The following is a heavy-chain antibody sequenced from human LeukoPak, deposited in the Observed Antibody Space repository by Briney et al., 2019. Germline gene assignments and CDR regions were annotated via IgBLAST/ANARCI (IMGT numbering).Heavy chain of an antibody. D-gene: IGHD4-23*01. CDR2: ITDSGIGT. CDR3: AKDYGGYLFDY. Sequence: PGGSLRLSCAASGSTFSSYAMSWVRQAPGKGLEWVSAITDSGIGTHYADSVVGRFTISRDNSKNTLYLQMNSLRAEDTAVYYCAKDYGGYLFDYWGQGTLVTVSS. V-gene: IGHV3-23*01. J-gene: IGHJ4*02. CDR1: GSTFSSYA.